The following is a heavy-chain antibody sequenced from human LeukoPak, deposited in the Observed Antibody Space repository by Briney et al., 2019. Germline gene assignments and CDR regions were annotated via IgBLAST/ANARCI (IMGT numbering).Heavy chain of an antibody. V-gene: IGHV4-59*01. CDR1: GGSISKYY. Sequence: SETLSLTCSVSGGSISKYYWIWIRQPPGKGLEWIGYISYSGNTNYNPSLKSRVTISLDTSNNQFSLKLSSVTAADTAVYFCARAPVYGSNSGGSLDPWGQGTLVTVSS. CDR3: ARAPVYGSNSGGSLDP. CDR2: ISYSGNT. J-gene: IGHJ5*02. D-gene: IGHD2/OR15-2a*01.